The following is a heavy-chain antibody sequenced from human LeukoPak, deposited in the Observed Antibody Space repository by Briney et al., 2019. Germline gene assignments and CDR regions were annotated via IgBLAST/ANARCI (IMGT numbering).Heavy chain of an antibody. D-gene: IGHD3-22*01. CDR3: ARNYYDSSGLDAFDI. CDR1: GGSISSYY. V-gene: IGHV4-59*01. CDR2: IYYSGST. J-gene: IGHJ3*02. Sequence: SETLSLTCTVSGGSISSYYWSWTRQPPGKGLEWIGYIYYSGSTNYNPSLKSRVTISVDTSKNQFSLKLSSVTAADTAVYYCARNYYDSSGLDAFDIWGQGTMVTVSS.